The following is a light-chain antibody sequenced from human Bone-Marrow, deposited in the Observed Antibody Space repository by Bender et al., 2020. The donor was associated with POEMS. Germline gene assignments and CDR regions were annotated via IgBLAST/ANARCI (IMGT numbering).Light chain of an antibody. CDR2: YDS. CDR3: QVWDKSSGLEV. CDR1: NIGRRS. V-gene: IGLV3-21*04. J-gene: IGLJ3*02. Sequence: YVLTQPASVSVAPGQTARITCGGNNIGRRSVHWYRQKPGQAPVLVIYYDSDRPSAIPERFSGSNSGNTATLTISTVEAGDEADYYCQVWDKSSGLEVFGGRTKLTVL.